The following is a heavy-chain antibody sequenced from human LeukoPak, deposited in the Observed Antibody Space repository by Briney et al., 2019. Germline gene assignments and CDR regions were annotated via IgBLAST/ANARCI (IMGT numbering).Heavy chain of an antibody. J-gene: IGHJ4*02. CDR2: IHTSGRT. CDR1: GDSLSSGSYY. D-gene: IGHD3-22*01. CDR3: ARGVTYYYDSSGYLY. V-gene: IGHV4-61*02. Sequence: PSETLSLTCTLSGDSLSSGSYYWSWIRQPAGKGLEWIGRIHTSGRTNYNPSLKSRVTISADTSKNQFSLKLSSVTAADTAVYYCARGVTYYYDSSGYLYWGQGTLVTVSS.